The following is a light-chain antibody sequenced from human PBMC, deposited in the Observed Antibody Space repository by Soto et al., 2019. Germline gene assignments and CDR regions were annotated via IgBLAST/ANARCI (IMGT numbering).Light chain of an antibody. V-gene: IGKV3-20*01. CDR2: AAT. CDR1: QSVSNNY. J-gene: IGKJ1*01. CDR3: QRYGSLWT. Sequence: IVLTQSPGTLSLSPGERATLSCRASQSVSNNYLAWYQQKPGQAPRLIIYAATNTATSIADRISGSGCATDFPITISRVEHDDSVEYYCQRYGSLWTFGQGTKVDIK.